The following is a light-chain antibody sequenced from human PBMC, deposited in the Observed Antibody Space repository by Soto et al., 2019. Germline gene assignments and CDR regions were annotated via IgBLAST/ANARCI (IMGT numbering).Light chain of an antibody. CDR2: EVS. CDR3: CSYTSSSTYV. Sequence: QSALTQPPSVSGSPGQSVTISCTGTSSDVGSYTRVSWYQQPPGTAPKLLIYEVSNRPSGVPDRFSGSKSGNAASLTISGLQADAEADYYCCSYTSSSTYVFGSGTKLTVL. V-gene: IGLV2-18*02. J-gene: IGLJ1*01. CDR1: SSDVGSYTR.